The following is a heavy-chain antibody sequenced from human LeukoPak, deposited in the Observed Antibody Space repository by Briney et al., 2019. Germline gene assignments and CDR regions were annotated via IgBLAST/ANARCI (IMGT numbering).Heavy chain of an antibody. J-gene: IGHJ6*03. CDR1: GFTFSSYG. Sequence: GGSLRLSCAASGFTFSSYGMHWVRQAPGKGLEWVAVISCDGSNKYYADSVKGRFTISRDNSKNTLYLQMNSLRAEDTAVYYCAKDLGGYDYYMDVWGKGTTVTVSS. CDR3: AKDLGGYDYYMDV. CDR2: ISCDGSNK. D-gene: IGHD3-16*01. V-gene: IGHV3-30*18.